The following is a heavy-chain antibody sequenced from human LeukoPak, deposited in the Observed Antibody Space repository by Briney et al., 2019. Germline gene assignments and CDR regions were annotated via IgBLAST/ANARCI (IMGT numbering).Heavy chain of an antibody. CDR2: IGGSSDFT. V-gene: IGHV3-23*01. Sequence: GGSLRLSCAASGFTFSNYAMSWVRQAPGKGLEWVSGIGGSSDFTYYAEYVKGRFTISRDNSKKTLYLQMNSLRDEDTAVYYCAKADRGWGVITKDWGQGTLVTVSS. CDR3: AKADRGWGVITKD. CDR1: GFTFSNYA. J-gene: IGHJ4*02. D-gene: IGHD3-10*01.